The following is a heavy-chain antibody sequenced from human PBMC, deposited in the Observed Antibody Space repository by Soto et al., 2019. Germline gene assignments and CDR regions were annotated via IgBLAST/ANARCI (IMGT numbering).Heavy chain of an antibody. D-gene: IGHD4-17*01. V-gene: IGHV3-21*01. J-gene: IGHJ4*02. CDR1: GFTFSSYS. Sequence: EVQLVESGGGLVKPGGSLRLSCAASGFTFSSYSMNWVRQAPGKGLEWVSSISSSSSYIYYADSVKGRFTISRDNAKNSLYLQMNSLRAEDTAVYYCARDLHDYGRGSYFDYWGQGTLVTVSS. CDR3: ARDLHDYGRGSYFDY. CDR2: ISSSSSYI.